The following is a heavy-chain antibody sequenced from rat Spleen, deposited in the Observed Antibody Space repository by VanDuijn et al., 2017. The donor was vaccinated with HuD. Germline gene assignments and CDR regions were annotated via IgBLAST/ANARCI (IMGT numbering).Heavy chain of an antibody. CDR3: ARHWVLGEGYFDY. J-gene: IGHJ2*01. CDR1: GFTFNNYW. CDR2: ITDTGDFT. V-gene: IGHV5-31*01. Sequence: EVQLVESGGGLVQPGRSLKLSCVASGFTFNNYWMTWIRQAPGKGLEWIASITDTGDFTYYPDSVKGRFTISRDNAKSTLYLQVNSLRSEDTATYYCARHWVLGEGYFDYWGQGVMVTVSS. D-gene: IGHD5-1*01.